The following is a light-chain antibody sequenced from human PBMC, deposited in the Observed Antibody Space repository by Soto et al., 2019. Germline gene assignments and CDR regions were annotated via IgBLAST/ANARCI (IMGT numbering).Light chain of an antibody. CDR1: QSISSW. CDR3: QQYNKGT. CDR2: DAS. V-gene: IGKV1-5*02. J-gene: IGKJ1*01. Sequence: DIQMTPSPSTVHASVGDRVTIICRASQSISSWLAWDKQKPGKAIKLLIYDASSLESGVPSRFSGSGSGTEFTLNISSLQPDDFATYYCQQYNKGTFGQGTKVDI.